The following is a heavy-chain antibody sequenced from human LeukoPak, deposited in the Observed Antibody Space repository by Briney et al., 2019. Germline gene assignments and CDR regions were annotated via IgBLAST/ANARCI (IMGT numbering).Heavy chain of an antibody. D-gene: IGHD3-10*01. CDR3: ARGYYYGSGSYDNYYYGMDV. V-gene: IGHV1-8*01. CDR1: GYTFTIYD. Sequence: GASVTVSFTASGYTFTIYDINWVRQATGQGLEWMGWMNPNSGNTGYAQKFQGRVTMTRNTSISTAYMELSSLRSEDTAVYYCARGYYYGSGSYDNYYYGMDVWGQGATVTVSS. J-gene: IGHJ6*02. CDR2: MNPNSGNT.